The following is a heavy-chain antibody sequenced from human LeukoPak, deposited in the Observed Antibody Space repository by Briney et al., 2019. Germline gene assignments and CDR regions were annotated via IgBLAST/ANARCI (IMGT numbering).Heavy chain of an antibody. V-gene: IGHV4-59*08. Sequence: PSETLSLTCTVSGGSIIRYYWSWIRQPPGKGLEWMAYIYYSGSTNYNPSLKSRVTISADTSKKQFSLKLSSVTAADTAVYYCARSSYGAGSKPYWVDCWGQGTLVTISS. J-gene: IGHJ4*02. CDR2: IYYSGST. CDR3: ARSSYGAGSKPYWVDC. D-gene: IGHD3-10*01. CDR1: GGSIIRYY.